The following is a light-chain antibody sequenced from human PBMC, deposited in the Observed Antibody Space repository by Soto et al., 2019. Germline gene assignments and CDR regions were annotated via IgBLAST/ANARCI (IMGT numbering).Light chain of an antibody. CDR2: EVS. V-gene: IGLV2-14*03. CDR3: SSYASSSTS. CDR1: SRGVGGYNS. Sequence: SAPRQPGSASGSPGPSMTITSPGTSRGVGGYNSVSWYQQQPDQAPKRMIYEVSNRPSGVSHRFSGSKSGNTASLTISGLQAEDEADYYCSSYASSSTSFGTGTKVTVL. J-gene: IGLJ1*01.